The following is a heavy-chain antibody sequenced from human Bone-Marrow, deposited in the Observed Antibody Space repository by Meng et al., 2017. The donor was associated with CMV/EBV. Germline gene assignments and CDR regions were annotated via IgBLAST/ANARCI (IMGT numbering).Heavy chain of an antibody. V-gene: IGHV3-7*01. D-gene: IGHD3-10*01. J-gene: IGHJ4*02. CDR3: ATELAEGPFDY. CDR1: GFTFSSYW. Sequence: GESLKISCAASGFTFSSYWMSWVRQAPGKGLEWVANIKQDGSEKYYVDSVKGRFTISRDNAKNSLYLQMNSLRAEDTAVYYCATELAEGPFDYWGQGTLVTVS. CDR2: IKQDGSEK.